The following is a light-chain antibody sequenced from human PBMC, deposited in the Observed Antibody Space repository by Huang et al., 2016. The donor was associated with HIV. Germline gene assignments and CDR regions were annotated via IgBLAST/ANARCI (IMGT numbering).Light chain of an antibody. CDR2: DAF. Sequence: DIVLPQSPDTLSLSPGQRASLFCRASPHIGSALAWYQHKPGQAPRLLIYDAFKRATDIAARFSGSGSGTDFTLTISSLKVEDFAFYYCQQRSTWITFGQGTRLE. CDR3: QQRSTWIT. J-gene: IGKJ5*01. CDR1: PHIGSA. V-gene: IGKV3-11*01.